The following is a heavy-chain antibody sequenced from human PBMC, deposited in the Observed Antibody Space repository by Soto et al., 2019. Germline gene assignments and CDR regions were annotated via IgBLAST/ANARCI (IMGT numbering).Heavy chain of an antibody. D-gene: IGHD2-15*01. J-gene: IGHJ6*02. V-gene: IGHV3-74*01. CDR2: INSDGSST. Sequence: PGGSLRLSCAASGFTFSSYWMHWVRQAPGKGLVWVSRINSDGSSTSYADSVKGRFTISRDNAKNTLYLQMNSLRAEDTAVYYCARERYCSGVICRIPASSYYCMDAWPQRSTVPVSS. CDR1: GFTFSSYW. CDR3: ARERYCSGVICRIPASSYYCMDA.